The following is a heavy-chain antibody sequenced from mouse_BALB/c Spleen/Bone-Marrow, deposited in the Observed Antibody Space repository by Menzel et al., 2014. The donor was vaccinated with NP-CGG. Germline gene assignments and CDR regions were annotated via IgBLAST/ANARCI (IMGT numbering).Heavy chain of an antibody. D-gene: IGHD1-2*01. CDR1: GFSFTSYG. Sequence: VKLMESGPGLVAPSQSLSITCTVSGFSFTSYGVHWVRQPPGKGLEWLGVIWAGGSPNYNSALMSRLSINKYNSKSQVFLKRNSLQTDDAAMYYCARGGEFITSAFEYWGQGTTLTVSP. J-gene: IGHJ2*01. V-gene: IGHV2-9*02. CDR2: IWAGGSP. CDR3: ARGGEFITSAFEY.